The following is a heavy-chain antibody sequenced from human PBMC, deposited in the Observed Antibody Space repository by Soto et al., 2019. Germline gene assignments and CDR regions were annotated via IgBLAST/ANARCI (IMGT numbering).Heavy chain of an antibody. D-gene: IGHD2-8*01. Sequence: QVQLQESGPGLVKPSETLSLTCTVSGGSISSYYWSWIRQPPGKGLEWIGYIYYSGSTNYNPSLKSRVTISVDTSTNQFSLKLSSVTAADTAVYYCARDIMGTNYYYYGMDVWGQGTTVTVSS. J-gene: IGHJ6*02. CDR2: IYYSGST. V-gene: IGHV4-59*01. CDR3: ARDIMGTNYYYYGMDV. CDR1: GGSISSYY.